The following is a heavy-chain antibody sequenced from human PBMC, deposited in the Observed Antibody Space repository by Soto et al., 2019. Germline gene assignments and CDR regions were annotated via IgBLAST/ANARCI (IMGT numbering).Heavy chain of an antibody. J-gene: IGHJ5*02. V-gene: IGHV1-18*01. D-gene: IGHD2-21*02. CDR1: GYTFTSYG. CDR2: ISAYSGNT. Sequence: QVQLVQSGAEVKKPGASVKVSCKASGYTFTSYGISWVRQAPGQGLEWMGWISAYSGNTNYAQKLQCRVTMTTDTSTSTAYMELRSLRSDDTAVYYCARDRCGGDCYRGALDPWGQGTLVTVSS. CDR3: ARDRCGGDCYRGALDP.